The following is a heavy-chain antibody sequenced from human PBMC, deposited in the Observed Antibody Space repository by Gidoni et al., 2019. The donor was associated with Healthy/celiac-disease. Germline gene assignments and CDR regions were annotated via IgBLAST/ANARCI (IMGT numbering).Heavy chain of an antibody. J-gene: IGHJ4*02. D-gene: IGHD5-18*01. Sequence: YGEKFQGRVTMTRDTSTSTVYMELSSLRSEDTAVYYCARDVGYSYGYGPDDYWGQGTLVTVSS. CDR3: ARDVGYSYGYGPDDY. V-gene: IGHV1-46*01.